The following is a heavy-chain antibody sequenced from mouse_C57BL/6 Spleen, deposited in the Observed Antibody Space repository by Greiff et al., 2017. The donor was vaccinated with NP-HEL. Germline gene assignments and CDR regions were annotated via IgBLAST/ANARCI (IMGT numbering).Heavy chain of an antibody. CDR1: GYTFTSYW. J-gene: IGHJ3*01. Sequence: VQLQQSGAELVMPGASVKLSCKASGYTFTSYWMPWVKQRPGQGLEWIGEIDPSDSYTNYNQKFKGKSTLTVDKSSSTAYMQLSSLTSEDSAVYYCARGSSGVDWVADWGQGTLVTVSA. D-gene: IGHD3-2*02. CDR3: ARGSSGVDWVAD. CDR2: IDPSDSYT. V-gene: IGHV1-69*01.